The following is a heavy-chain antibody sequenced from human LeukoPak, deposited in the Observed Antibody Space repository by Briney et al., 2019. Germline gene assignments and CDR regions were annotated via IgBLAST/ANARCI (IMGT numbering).Heavy chain of an antibody. V-gene: IGHV3-30*18. CDR3: AKDFETRLRTRYCSGGSCYWAYYYYGMDV. Sequence: GGSLRLSCAASGFTFSSYGMHWVRQAPGKGLEWVAVISYDGSNKYYADSVKGRFTISRDNSKNTLYLQMNSLRAEDTAVYYCAKDFETRLRTRYCSGGSCYWAYYYYGMDVWGQGTTVTVSS. D-gene: IGHD2-15*01. J-gene: IGHJ6*02. CDR2: ISYDGSNK. CDR1: GFTFSSYG.